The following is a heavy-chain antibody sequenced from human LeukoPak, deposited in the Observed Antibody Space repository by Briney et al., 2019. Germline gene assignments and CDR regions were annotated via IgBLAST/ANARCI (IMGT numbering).Heavy chain of an antibody. CDR2: IYTNGIT. J-gene: IGHJ4*02. Sequence: SETLSLTCTVSGGSISSYYWSWIRQPAGKGLEWIGRIYTNGITSYNPSLKSRVTMSVVTSKNQFSLKLRSVTAADTAVYYCARMSYSGRDFDYWGQGTLVTVSA. CDR3: ARMSYSGRDFDY. D-gene: IGHD3-10*01. CDR1: GGSISSYY. V-gene: IGHV4-4*07.